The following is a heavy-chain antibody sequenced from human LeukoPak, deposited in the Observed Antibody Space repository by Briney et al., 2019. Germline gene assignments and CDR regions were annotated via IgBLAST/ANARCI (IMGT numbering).Heavy chain of an antibody. CDR3: TKGDTSDRFIAAGGIYYFDY. Sequence: GGSLRLSCAASGFTFNTYAMNWVRQAPGKGLEWVSGISGSGGNTYYANSVKGRFTISRDNSMNTLYLQMSSLRAEDTAVYYSTKGDTSDRFIAAGGIYYFDYWGQGTLVTVSS. V-gene: IGHV3-23*01. CDR1: GFTFNTYA. D-gene: IGHD6-13*01. CDR2: ISGSGGNT. J-gene: IGHJ4*02.